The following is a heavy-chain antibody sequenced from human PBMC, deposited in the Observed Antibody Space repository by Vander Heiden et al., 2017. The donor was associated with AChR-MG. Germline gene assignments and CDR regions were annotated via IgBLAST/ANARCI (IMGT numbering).Heavy chain of an antibody. D-gene: IGHD3-10*01. CDR3: ARLSMVRGVISPFDY. J-gene: IGHJ4*02. CDR1: GYSFTSYW. Sequence: EVQLVQSGAEVKKPGESLKISCKGSGYSFTSYWIGWVRQMPVKGLEWMGIIYPGDSDTRYSPAFQGQVTISADKSISTAYLQWSSLKASDTAMYYCARLSMVRGVISPFDYWGQGTLVTVSS. V-gene: IGHV5-51*01. CDR2: IYPGDSDT.